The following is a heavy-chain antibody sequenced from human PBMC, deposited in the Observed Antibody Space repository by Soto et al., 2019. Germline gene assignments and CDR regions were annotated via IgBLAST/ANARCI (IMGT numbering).Heavy chain of an antibody. V-gene: IGHV3-33*01. CDR3: ARDDGYSYGPDY. D-gene: IGHD5-18*01. CDR1: GFTFSSYG. J-gene: IGHJ4*02. CDR2: IWYDGSNK. Sequence: GGPLRLSCAASGFTFSSYGMHWVRQAPGKGLEWVAVIWYDGSNKYYADSVKGRFTISRDNSKNTLYLQMNSLRAEDTAVYYCARDDGYSYGPDYWGQGTLVTVAS.